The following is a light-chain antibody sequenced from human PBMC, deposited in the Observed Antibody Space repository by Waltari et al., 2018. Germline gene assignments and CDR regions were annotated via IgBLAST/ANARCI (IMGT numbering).Light chain of an antibody. J-gene: IGKJ2*01. CDR1: QSISTN. CDR2: GAS. Sequence: IVMTQSPATLSVSPGERATLSCRASQSISTNLAWFQEKPGQAPRLLIYGASTRGTGVPDRFSGSGSGTYFTLVISSLRSEDFAVYYCQHYDKWLRYSFGQGTKVEIK. V-gene: IGKV3-15*01. CDR3: QHYDKWLRYS.